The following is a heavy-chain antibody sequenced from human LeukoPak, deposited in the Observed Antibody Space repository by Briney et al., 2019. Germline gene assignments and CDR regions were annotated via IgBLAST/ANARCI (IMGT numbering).Heavy chain of an antibody. V-gene: IGHV3-30*02. CDR1: GFTFITSG. J-gene: IGHJ5*02. CDR3: ARGLPSSTMTYNWFDP. D-gene: IGHD2-2*01. CDR2: IHYDGGNT. Sequence: PGRSLRLSCAASGFTFITSGMHWVRPAPGNGLGWVVFIHYDGGNTYNAYTVKGRFTISRESSNNTLYLQMNSLRPEDTAVYYCARGLPSSTMTYNWFDPWGPGTLVTVSS.